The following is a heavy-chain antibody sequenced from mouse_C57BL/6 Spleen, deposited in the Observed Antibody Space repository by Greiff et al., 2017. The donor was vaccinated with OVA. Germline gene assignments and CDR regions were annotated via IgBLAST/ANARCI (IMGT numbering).Heavy chain of an antibody. CDR3: ARGNYYGSSPWYFDV. J-gene: IGHJ1*03. Sequence: QVQLQQSGAELVRPGASVKLSCKASGYTFTDYYINWVKQRPGQGLEWIARIYPGSGNTYYNEKFKGKATLTAEKSSSTAYMQLSSLTSEDSAVYFCARGNYYGSSPWYFDVWGTGTTVTVSS. CDR1: GYTFTDYY. D-gene: IGHD1-1*01. CDR2: IYPGSGNT. V-gene: IGHV1-76*01.